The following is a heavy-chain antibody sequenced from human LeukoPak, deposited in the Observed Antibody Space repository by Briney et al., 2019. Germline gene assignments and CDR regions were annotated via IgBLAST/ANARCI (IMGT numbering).Heavy chain of an antibody. J-gene: IGHJ5*02. CDR1: GGSIKSHF. V-gene: IGHV4-4*07. D-gene: IGHD6-19*01. CDR3: AKGAGPPWFDP. CDR2: MSSSGIS. Sequence: PSETLSLTCTVSGGSIKSHFWSWIRQPAGKGLEWIGRMSSSGISTYSPSLKSRVAISIDTSRNQFSMNLNSVTAADTAVYYCAKGAGPPWFDPWGQGTLVTVSS.